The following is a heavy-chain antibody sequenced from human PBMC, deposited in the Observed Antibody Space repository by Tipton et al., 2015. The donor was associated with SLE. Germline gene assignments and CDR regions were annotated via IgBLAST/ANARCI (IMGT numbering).Heavy chain of an antibody. V-gene: IGHV4-61*08. CDR1: GGSVSSGGYY. Sequence: TLSLTCTVSGGSVSSGGYYWSWIRQPPGKGLEWIGYIYYSGSTNYNPSLKSRVTISVDTSKNQFSLKVSSVTAADTAVYYCARGRLGDSQHHFDYWGQGTPVTVST. J-gene: IGHJ4*02. CDR3: ARGRLGDSQHHFDY. CDR2: IYYSGST. D-gene: IGHD1-26*01.